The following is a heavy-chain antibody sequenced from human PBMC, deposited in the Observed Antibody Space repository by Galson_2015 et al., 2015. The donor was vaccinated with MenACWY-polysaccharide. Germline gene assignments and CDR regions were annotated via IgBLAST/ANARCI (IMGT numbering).Heavy chain of an antibody. V-gene: IGHV3-7*01. J-gene: IGHJ4*02. CDR2: IKEDGSVK. CDR3: ARDSHYNTLDY. D-gene: IGHD1-1*01. CDR1: GFTFSSSW. Sequence: SLRLSCAVSGFTFSSSWMTWVRQAPGKGLEWVANIKEDGSVKNYVDSVRGRFTISRDNALNSVYLQVDSLRAEDTAAYYCARDSHYNTLDYWGQGTLVAVSS.